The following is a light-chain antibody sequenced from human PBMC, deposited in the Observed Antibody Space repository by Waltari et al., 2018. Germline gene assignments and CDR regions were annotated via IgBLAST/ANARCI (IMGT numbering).Light chain of an antibody. CDR3: AVSMRSGIWV. V-gene: IGLV8-61*01. CDR2: DTY. Sequence: QTVVTQEPSLSVSPGGTVPITSGSSSGPVSTTYHPNWFQQPPGQAPRTLIFDTYTRSSGVPDRFSGSILDNKAALTITGAQVDDESDYYCAVSMRSGIWVFGGGTKLTVL. CDR1: SGPVSTTYH. J-gene: IGLJ3*02.